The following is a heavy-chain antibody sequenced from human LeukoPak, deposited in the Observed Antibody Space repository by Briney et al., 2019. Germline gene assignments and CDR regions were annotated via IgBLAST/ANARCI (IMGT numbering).Heavy chain of an antibody. D-gene: IGHD3-16*01. CDR2: IRSKVYGGTT. V-gene: IGHV3-49*04. CDR1: GFTFGDYA. CDR3: TGSFGELSFFAH. Sequence: GGSLRLSCTASGFTFGDYAMSWVRQAPGKGLEWVGFIRSKVYGGTTEYAASVKGRFTISRGDSKSIAYLQVNSLRTEDTAVYYCTGSFGELSFFAHWGQGTLVTVSS. J-gene: IGHJ4*02.